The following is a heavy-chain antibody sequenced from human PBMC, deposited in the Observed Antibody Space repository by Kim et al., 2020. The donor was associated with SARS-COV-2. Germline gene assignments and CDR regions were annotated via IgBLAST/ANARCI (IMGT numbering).Heavy chain of an antibody. CDR2: MNPNSGNT. J-gene: IGHJ6*02. CDR3: AGCGGGSYCVYYYGMDV. Sequence: ASVKVSCKASGYTFTSYDINWVRQATGQGLEWMGWMNPNSGNTGYAQKFQGRVTMTRNTSISTAYMELSSLRSEDTAVYYCAGCGGGSYCVYYYGMDVWGQGTTVTVSS. CDR1: GYTFTSYD. V-gene: IGHV1-8*01. D-gene: IGHD1-26*01.